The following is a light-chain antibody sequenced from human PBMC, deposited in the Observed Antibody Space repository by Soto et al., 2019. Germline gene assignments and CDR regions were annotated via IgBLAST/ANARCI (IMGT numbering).Light chain of an antibody. V-gene: IGKV1-27*01. CDR1: QGITNY. Sequence: DIPMTQSPSSLSASVGDRVTITCRASQGITNYLAWYQQKPGKVPRLLIYAASSLQSGVPSRFSGSGSGTDFTLTISSLQPEDVGTYYCQKYDSARWTFGQGTKVEIK. CDR3: QKYDSARWT. J-gene: IGKJ1*01. CDR2: AAS.